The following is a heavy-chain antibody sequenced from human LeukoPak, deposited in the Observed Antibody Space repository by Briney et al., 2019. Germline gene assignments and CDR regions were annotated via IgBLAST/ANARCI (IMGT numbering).Heavy chain of an antibody. CDR1: GFTFSSYG. V-gene: IGHV3-21*04. CDR2: ISSGSSFM. D-gene: IGHD2-21*02. J-gene: IGHJ4*02. Sequence: GGSLRLSCTVSGFTFSSYGMSWVRQAPGKGLEWVSSISSGSSFMYYADSVKGRFTISRDNAKNSLYLQMNSLRAEDTAVYYCARDMKAYCGGDCYPNDFDYWGQGTLVTVSS. CDR3: ARDMKAYCGGDCYPNDFDY.